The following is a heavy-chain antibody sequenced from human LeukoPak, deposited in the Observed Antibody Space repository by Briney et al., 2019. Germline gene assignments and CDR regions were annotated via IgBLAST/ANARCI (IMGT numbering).Heavy chain of an antibody. D-gene: IGHD5-18*01. V-gene: IGHV3-48*03. J-gene: IGHJ4*02. Sequence: GGSLRRSCAGSGFTFSDYEMNWVRQAPGKGLEWLSYIGRSASAIHYADSVKGRFTISRDNAENSLYLQMNSLRAEDTAVYYCTRDRYGDWGQGTLVTVSS. CDR2: IGRSASAI. CDR1: GFTFSDYE. CDR3: TRDRYGD.